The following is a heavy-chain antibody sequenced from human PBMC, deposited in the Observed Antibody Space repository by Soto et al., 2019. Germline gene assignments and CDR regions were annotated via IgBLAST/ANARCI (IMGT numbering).Heavy chain of an antibody. CDR3: ARDGRITMVRGGRCDY. J-gene: IGHJ4*02. CDR2: IWYDGSNK. CDR1: GFTFSSYG. V-gene: IGHV3-33*01. D-gene: IGHD3-10*01. Sequence: QVQLVESGGGVVQPGRSLRLSCAASGFTFSSYGMHWVRQAPGKGLEWVAVIWYDGSNKYYADSVKGRFTISRDNSKNTLYLQMNSLRAEDTAVYYCARDGRITMVRGGRCDYWGQGTLVTVSS.